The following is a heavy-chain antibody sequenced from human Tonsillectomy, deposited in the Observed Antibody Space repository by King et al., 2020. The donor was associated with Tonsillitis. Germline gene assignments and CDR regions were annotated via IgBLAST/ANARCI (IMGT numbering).Heavy chain of an antibody. V-gene: IGHV4-30-4*01. J-gene: IGHJ3*02. CDR1: GGSISSGDYY. CDR2: IYYSGIT. CDR3: ARISGAVAPAFDI. Sequence: QLQESGPGLVKPSQTLSLTCTVSGGSISSGDYYWSWIRQPPGKGLEWIGYIYYSGITYYNPSLKSRVTMSVDTSKNQFSLRLRSVTAADTAVFYCARISGAVAPAFDIWGQGTMVTVSS. D-gene: IGHD4-23*01.